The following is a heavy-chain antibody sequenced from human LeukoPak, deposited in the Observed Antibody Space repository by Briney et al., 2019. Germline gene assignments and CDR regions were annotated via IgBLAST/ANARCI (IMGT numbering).Heavy chain of an antibody. D-gene: IGHD3-10*01. CDR1: GFTFSSYD. CDR3: AKDRHYSSNVFDY. CDR2: ISYDGSNK. J-gene: IGHJ4*02. V-gene: IGHV3-30*18. Sequence: LSGGSLRLSCATSGFTFSSYDMHWVRQAPGKGLEWVAVISYDGSNKYYVDSVKGRFNISRDNSKSTLFLQMNSLRAEDTAVYYCAKDRHYSSNVFDYWGQGTLVTVSS.